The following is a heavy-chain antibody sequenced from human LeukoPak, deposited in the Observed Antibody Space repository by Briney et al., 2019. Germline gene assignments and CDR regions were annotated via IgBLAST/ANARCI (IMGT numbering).Heavy chain of an antibody. CDR2: IYHSGST. CDR1: SYPISSGYY. CDR3: AREGGYSGYLAKGELDY. V-gene: IGHV4-38-2*01. J-gene: IGHJ4*02. D-gene: IGHD5-12*01. Sequence: SETLSLTCAVSSYPISSGYYWGWIWQPPGKGLEWIGSIYHSGSTFYNPSLKSRVTISVDTSKNQFSLKLSSVTAADTAVYYCAREGGYSGYLAKGELDYWGQGTLVTVSS.